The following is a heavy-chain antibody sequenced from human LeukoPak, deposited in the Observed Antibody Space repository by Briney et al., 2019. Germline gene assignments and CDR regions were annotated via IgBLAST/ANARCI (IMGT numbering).Heavy chain of an antibody. CDR1: GFTFSTYS. CDR3: ARSDSSSRRVYYFDN. Sequence: GGSLRLSCAASGFTFSTYSMNWVRQAPGKGLEWVAYISSSSDTIFYADSVKGRFTISRDSAKTSLYLQMNSLRPADTALYYCARSDSSSRRVYYFDNWGQGTLVTVSS. J-gene: IGHJ4*02. CDR2: ISSSSDTI. D-gene: IGHD6-13*01. V-gene: IGHV3-48*01.